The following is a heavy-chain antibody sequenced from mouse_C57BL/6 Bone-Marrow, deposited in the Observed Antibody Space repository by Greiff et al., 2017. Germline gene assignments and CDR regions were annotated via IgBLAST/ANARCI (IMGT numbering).Heavy chain of an antibody. V-gene: IGHV1-64*01. CDR2: IHPNSGST. CDR3: ARGTGRGFAY. J-gene: IGHJ3*01. Sequence: QVQLQQPGAELVKPGASVKLSCKASGYTFTSYWMPWVKQRPGQGLEWIGMIHPNSGSTNYNEKFKSKATLTVDKSSSTAYMQLSSLTSEDSSVYYCARGTGRGFAYWGQGTLVTVSA. CDR1: GYTFTSYW. D-gene: IGHD4-1*01.